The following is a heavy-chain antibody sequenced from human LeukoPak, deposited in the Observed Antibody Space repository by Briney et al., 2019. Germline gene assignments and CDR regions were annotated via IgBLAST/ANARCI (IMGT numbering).Heavy chain of an antibody. CDR1: RFPFSIYE. V-gene: IGHV3-48*03. CDR3: ALLTVASDFDY. D-gene: IGHD5-12*01. J-gene: IGHJ4*02. CDR2: IHSSGTVK. Sequence: PGGSLRLSCVVSRFPFSIYEMNWVRQAPGKGLEWVSNIHSSGTVKYYSDSVKGRFSISRDNAKSSLYLQMNSLRVEDTAVYYCALLTVASDFDYWGQGALVTVPS.